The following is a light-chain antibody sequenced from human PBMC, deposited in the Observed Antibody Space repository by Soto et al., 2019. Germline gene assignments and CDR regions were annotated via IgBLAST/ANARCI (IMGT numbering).Light chain of an antibody. CDR1: QSVSSY. V-gene: IGKV3-11*01. CDR2: DAS. Sequence: EIVLTQSPATLSFSPGERATLSCRASQSVSSYLACYQQKPGQAPRLLIYDASNRATGIPARFSGSGSGTDFTLTISSLEPEDFAVYYCQQRSNWPLGTFGPGTKVDTK. J-gene: IGKJ3*01. CDR3: QQRSNWPLGT.